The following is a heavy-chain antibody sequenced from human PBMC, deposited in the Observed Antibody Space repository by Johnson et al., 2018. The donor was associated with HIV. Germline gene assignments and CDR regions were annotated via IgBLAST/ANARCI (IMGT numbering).Heavy chain of an antibody. V-gene: IGHV3-30*19. Sequence: VQLVESGGGLVQPGGSLRLSCAASGFTFSSYGMHWVRQAPGKGLEWVAVISYDGSNKYYAYSVKGRFTISRDNAKNTLYLQMNSLRAEDTAVYYCAKEIAAAGTDDAFDIWGQGTMVTVSS. D-gene: IGHD6-13*01. CDR2: ISYDGSNK. J-gene: IGHJ3*02. CDR1: GFTFSSYG. CDR3: AKEIAAAGTDDAFDI.